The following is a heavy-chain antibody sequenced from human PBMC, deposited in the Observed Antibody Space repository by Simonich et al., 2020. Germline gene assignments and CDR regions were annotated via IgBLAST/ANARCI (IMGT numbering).Heavy chain of an antibody. CDR1: GGSISSSSYY. J-gene: IGHJ4*02. Sequence: QLQLQESGPGLVKPSETLSLTCTVSGGSISSSSYYWGWIRQPPGKGLEGIGSIYYSGGTYYNPSLKTRVTISVDTSKNQFSLKLSSVTAADTAVYYCAIWAYSSSYFDYWGQGTLVTVSS. CDR2: IYYSGGT. CDR3: AIWAYSSSYFDY. D-gene: IGHD6-6*01. V-gene: IGHV4-39*01.